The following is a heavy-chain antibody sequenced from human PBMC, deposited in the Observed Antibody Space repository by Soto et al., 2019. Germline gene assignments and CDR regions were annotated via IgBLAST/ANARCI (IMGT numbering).Heavy chain of an antibody. D-gene: IGHD5-18*01. V-gene: IGHV3-30*18. CDR2: ISYDGSNK. CDR1: GFTFSSYG. J-gene: IGHJ5*02. CDR3: AKESGEYSYGVGYNWFDP. Sequence: GGSLRLSCAASGFTFSSYGMHWVRQAPGKGLEWVAVISYDGSNKYYADSVKGRFTISRDNSKNTLYLQMNSLRAEDTAVYYCAKESGEYSYGVGYNWFDPWGQGTLVTVSS.